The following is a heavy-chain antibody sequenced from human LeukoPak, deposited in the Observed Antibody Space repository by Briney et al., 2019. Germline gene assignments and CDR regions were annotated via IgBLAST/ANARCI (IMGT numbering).Heavy chain of an antibody. CDR1: GGSIRSYY. CDR2: IYYSGST. V-gene: IGHV4-59*08. Sequence: NPSETLSLTCTVSGGSIRSYYWSWMRQPPGKGLEWIGYIYYSGSTDCNPSLKSRVTISVDMSKNQFSLKLSSVTAADTAVYYCARADPYDFWSGYISFHGPFDYWGQGTLVTVSS. J-gene: IGHJ4*02. CDR3: ARADPYDFWSGYISFHGPFDY. D-gene: IGHD3-3*01.